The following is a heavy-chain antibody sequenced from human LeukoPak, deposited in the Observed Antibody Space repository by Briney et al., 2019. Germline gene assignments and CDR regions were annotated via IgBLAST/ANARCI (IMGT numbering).Heavy chain of an antibody. CDR1: GYSFTEYY. D-gene: IGHD6-13*01. J-gene: IGHJ4*02. Sequence: GASVKVSCKASGYSFTEYYMYWVRQAPGQGLELMGIINPSLGSTSYAQKFQGRVFMTRDMSTSTVYMELSSLTSEDTAVYYCARGPYSSSWYEDYWGQGTLVTVSS. V-gene: IGHV1-46*01. CDR2: INPSLGST. CDR3: ARGPYSSSWYEDY.